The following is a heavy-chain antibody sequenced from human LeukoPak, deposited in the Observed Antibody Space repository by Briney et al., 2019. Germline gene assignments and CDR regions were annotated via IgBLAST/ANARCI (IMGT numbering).Heavy chain of an antibody. Sequence: GGSLRLSCAASGFTFTNYAMCWVRQAPGKGLEWVSGISGGSFNTYYADSVKGRFTISRDISKNTLYLQMNSLRAEDTAVYYCAKTSSGWSFDYWGQGTLVTVSS. D-gene: IGHD6-19*01. CDR2: ISGGSFNT. CDR3: AKTSSGWSFDY. CDR1: GFTFTNYA. V-gene: IGHV3-23*01. J-gene: IGHJ4*02.